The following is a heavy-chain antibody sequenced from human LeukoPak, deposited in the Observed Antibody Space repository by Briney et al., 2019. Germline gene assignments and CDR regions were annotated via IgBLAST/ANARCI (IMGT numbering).Heavy chain of an antibody. D-gene: IGHD6-13*01. CDR3: ATDSIAAAGMPLDY. CDR1: GYTLTELS. V-gene: IGHV1-24*01. Sequence: ASVKVSCKXSGYTLTELSMHWVRQSPGKGLEWMGGFDPEDGETIYAQKFQGRVTMTEDTSTDTAYMELSSLRSEDTAVYYCATDSIAAAGMPLDYWGQGTLVTVSS. CDR2: FDPEDGET. J-gene: IGHJ4*02.